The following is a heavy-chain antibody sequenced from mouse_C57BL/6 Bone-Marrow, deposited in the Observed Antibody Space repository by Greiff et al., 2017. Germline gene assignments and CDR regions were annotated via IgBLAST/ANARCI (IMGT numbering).Heavy chain of an antibody. J-gene: IGHJ4*01. CDR3: AGGYDSQYAMDD. V-gene: IGHV1-39*01. CDR2: INPNYGTT. D-gene: IGHD2-4*01. CDR1: GGAGREAT. Sequence: VQLQQSGPELGKAGASGKIAWKAAGGAGREATGDGGSGSKGKSLEWIGVINPNYGTTSYNQKFKGKATLTVDQSSSTAYMQVNSLTSEDSAVYYCAGGYDSQYAMDDWRRGTSVSVSS.